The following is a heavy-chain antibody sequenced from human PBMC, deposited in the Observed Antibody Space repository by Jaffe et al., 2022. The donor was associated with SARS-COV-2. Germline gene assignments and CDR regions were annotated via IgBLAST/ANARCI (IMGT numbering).Heavy chain of an antibody. CDR1: GYTFGSYG. D-gene: IGHD6-19*01. V-gene: IGHV1-3*01. CDR2: INGDNGNT. CDR3: AYSPYNSGWYKLDY. J-gene: IGHJ4*02. Sequence: QVQVVQSGAGVKKPGASVKLSCKASGYTFGSYGITWVRQAPGQRLEWMGWINGDNGNTKYSQKFTGRVTITRDTSANTVYMELNSLRSEDTAMYYCAYSPYNSGWYKLDYWGQGTLVTVST.